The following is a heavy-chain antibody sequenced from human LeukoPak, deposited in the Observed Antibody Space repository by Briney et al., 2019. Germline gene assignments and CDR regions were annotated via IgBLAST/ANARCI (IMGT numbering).Heavy chain of an antibody. Sequence: GGSLRLSCAASGFAFSSYSMNWVRQAPGKGLEWVSSISSSSSYIYYADSVKGRFTISRDNAKNSLYLQMNSLRAEDTAVYYCAREEYDYVWGSYRYEGYWGQGTLVTVSS. CDR2: ISSSSSYI. J-gene: IGHJ4*02. D-gene: IGHD3-16*02. CDR3: AREEYDYVWGSYRYEGY. V-gene: IGHV3-21*01. CDR1: GFAFSSYS.